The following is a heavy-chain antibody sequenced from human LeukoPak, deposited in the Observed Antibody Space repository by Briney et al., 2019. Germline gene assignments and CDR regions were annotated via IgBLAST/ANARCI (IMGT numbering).Heavy chain of an antibody. D-gene: IGHD1-26*01. CDR3: ARGIVGATHFDY. CDR1: GGSISSYY. Sequence: SETLSLTCTVSGGSISSYYWSWIRQPPGKGLEWIGYIYYSGSTNYNPSLKSRVTISVDTSKNQFSLKLSSVTVADTAVYYCARGIVGATHFDYWGQGTLVTVSS. CDR2: IYYSGST. J-gene: IGHJ4*02. V-gene: IGHV4-59*01.